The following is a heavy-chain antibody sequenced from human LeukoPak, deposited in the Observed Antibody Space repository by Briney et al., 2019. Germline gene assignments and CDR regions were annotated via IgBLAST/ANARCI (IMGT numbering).Heavy chain of an antibody. J-gene: IGHJ4*02. CDR1: GGSISSSNYY. CDR2: IYYSENT. CDR3: ARQPSYGLSFDY. V-gene: IGHV4-39*01. D-gene: IGHD5-18*01. Sequence: PSETLSLTCTVSGGSISSSNYYWGWIRQPPGKGLEWIGNIYYSENTHYNPSLKGRVTISVDTSKNQFSLKLSSVTAADTAVYYCARQPSYGLSFDYWGQGTLVTVSS.